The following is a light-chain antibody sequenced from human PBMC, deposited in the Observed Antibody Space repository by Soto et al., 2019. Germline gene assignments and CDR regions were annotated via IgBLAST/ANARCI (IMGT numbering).Light chain of an antibody. CDR2: GAT. J-gene: IGKJ2*01. V-gene: IGKV1-12*01. CDR3: QQTYSFPHT. CDR1: QGISKG. Sequence: DTQMTQSPSSASASVGDRVSIACRAGQGISKGLAWYQQKPGKAPTLLISGATSLQSGVPSRFSGSGSGTDFTLTISSLQPEDSASYYCQQTYSFPHTFGQGTKLEIK.